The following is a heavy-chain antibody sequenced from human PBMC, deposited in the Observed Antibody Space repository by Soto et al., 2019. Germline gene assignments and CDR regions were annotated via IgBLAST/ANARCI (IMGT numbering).Heavy chain of an antibody. CDR2: IYWDDDK. Sequence: QITLNESGPTVVKPTETLTLTCTFSGFSLTTSGVGGGWVRQSPGKAPEWLAFIYWDDDKRYSTSLKSRLTITKDTSKNQVVLTMANVDPADTATYYCAHRVLRAVFGLVTTTAIYFDFWGQGTPVVVSS. CDR1: GFSLTTSGVG. V-gene: IGHV2-5*02. CDR3: AHRVLRAVFGLVTTTAIYFDF. D-gene: IGHD3-3*01. J-gene: IGHJ4*02.